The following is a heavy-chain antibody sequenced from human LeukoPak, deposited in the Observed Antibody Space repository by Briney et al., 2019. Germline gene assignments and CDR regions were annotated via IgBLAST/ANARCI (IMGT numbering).Heavy chain of an antibody. D-gene: IGHD6-19*01. CDR1: GSLFTSYW. V-gene: IGHV5-51*01. Sequence: GGSLQISFQGSGSLFTSYWMGWVRQVPGKGVGWMGIIYSGDSDTRYSPSFQGQVTISADKSISTAYLKWSSVKASDTAMYYCARWRSSGWYANDGFDIWGQGTMVTVSS. J-gene: IGHJ3*02. CDR3: ARWRSSGWYANDGFDI. CDR2: IYSGDSDT.